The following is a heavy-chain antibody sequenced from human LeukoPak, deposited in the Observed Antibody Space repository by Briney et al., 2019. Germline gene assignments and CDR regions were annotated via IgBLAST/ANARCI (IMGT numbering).Heavy chain of an antibody. V-gene: IGHV1-2*02. J-gene: IGHJ4*02. CDR3: ARYIADFDY. D-gene: IGHD5-12*01. Sequence: ASVKVSCKVSGYTLTELSMQWVRQAPGKGLEWMGWINPNSGGTNYAQKFQGRVTMTRDTSISTAYMELSRLRSDDTAVYYCARYIADFDYWGQGTLVTVSS. CDR1: GYTLTELS. CDR2: INPNSGGT.